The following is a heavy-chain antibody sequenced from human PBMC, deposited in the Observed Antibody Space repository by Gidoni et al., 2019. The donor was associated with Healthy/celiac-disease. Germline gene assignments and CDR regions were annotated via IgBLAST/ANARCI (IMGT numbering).Heavy chain of an antibody. CDR2: MKSTTDGGTT. V-gene: IGHV3-15*01. Sequence: EVQRREAGGGVVKPGGSIGLYCAASGVTVSNAWMRGVRKAPGTGLEWVGRMKSTTDGGTTDYAATVQGRFTISIDASQNTLYLQMNSLKTEATAVYYCTTDKAPDYSDYVWGSYRYTEYFQHWGQGTLVTVSS. J-gene: IGHJ1*01. D-gene: IGHD3-16*02. CDR1: GVTVSNAW. CDR3: TTDKAPDYSDYVWGSYRYTEYFQH.